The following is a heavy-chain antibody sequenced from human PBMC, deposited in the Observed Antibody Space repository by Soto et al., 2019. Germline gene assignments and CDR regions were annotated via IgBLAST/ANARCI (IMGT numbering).Heavy chain of an antibody. V-gene: IGHV3-48*01. Sequence: PGGSLRLSCAASGFTFSSYSMNWVRQAPGKGLEWVSYISSSGSTIYYADSVKGRFTISRDNAKNSLYLQMNSLRAEDTAVYYCARAGAMVRGVMGYFQHWGQGTLVTVSS. CDR1: GFTFSSYS. CDR3: ARAGAMVRGVMGYFQH. D-gene: IGHD3-10*01. J-gene: IGHJ1*01. CDR2: ISSSGSTI.